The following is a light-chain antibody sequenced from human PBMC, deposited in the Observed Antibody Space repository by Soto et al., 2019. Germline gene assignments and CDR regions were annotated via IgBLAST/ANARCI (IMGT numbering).Light chain of an antibody. CDR3: SSYAGNKNV. Sequence: QSLLTQPPSASGSPGQSVTISCPGTSSDVGGYNYVSWYQQRPGEAPKLMIYEVSKRPSGVPDRFSGSKSGNTASLTVSGLQAEDEADYYCSSYAGNKNVFGTGTKVTVL. CDR2: EVS. CDR1: SSDVGGYNY. V-gene: IGLV2-8*01. J-gene: IGLJ1*01.